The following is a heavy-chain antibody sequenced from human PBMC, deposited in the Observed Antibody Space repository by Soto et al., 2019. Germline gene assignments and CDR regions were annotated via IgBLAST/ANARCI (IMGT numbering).Heavy chain of an antibody. D-gene: IGHD5-18*01. V-gene: IGHV1-69*01. CDR3: ARPHGYGYSDPLAYYYYGMDV. CDR1: GGTFSSYA. Sequence: QVQLVQSGAEVKKPGSSVKVSCKASGGTFSSYAISWVRQAPGQGLEWMGGIIPIFGTANYAQKLQGRVTITADESTSTAYMELSGLRSEDTAVYYCARPHGYGYSDPLAYYYYGMDVWGQGTTVTVSS. J-gene: IGHJ6*02. CDR2: IIPIFGTA.